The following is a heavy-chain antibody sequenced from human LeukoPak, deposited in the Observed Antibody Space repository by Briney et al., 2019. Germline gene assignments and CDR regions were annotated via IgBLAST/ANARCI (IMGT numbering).Heavy chain of an antibody. D-gene: IGHD6-19*01. J-gene: IGHJ4*02. CDR3: AGEASGYSSGWYRFDY. V-gene: IGHV4-61*02. CDR1: GGSISSGSYY. Sequence: NPSETLSLTCTVSGGSISSGSYYWSSIRQPAGKGLEWIGRIYTSGSTNYNPSLKSRVTISVDTSKNQFSLKLSSVSASDTAVYYCAGEASGYSSGWYRFDYWGQGTLVTVSS. CDR2: IYTSGST.